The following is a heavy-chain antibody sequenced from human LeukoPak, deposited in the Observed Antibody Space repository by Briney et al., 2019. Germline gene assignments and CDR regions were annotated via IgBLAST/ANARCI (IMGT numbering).Heavy chain of an antibody. J-gene: IGHJ4*02. Sequence: GGSLRLSCAASGFNFSSYSMNWVRQAPGKGLEWVSSISSSSSYIYYADSVKGRFTISRDNAKNSLYLQMNSLRAEDTAVYYCARAVWGYCSGGSCYYFDYWGQGTVVTVSS. CDR3: ARAVWGYCSGGSCYYFDY. CDR1: GFNFSSYS. CDR2: ISSSSSYI. D-gene: IGHD2-15*01. V-gene: IGHV3-21*01.